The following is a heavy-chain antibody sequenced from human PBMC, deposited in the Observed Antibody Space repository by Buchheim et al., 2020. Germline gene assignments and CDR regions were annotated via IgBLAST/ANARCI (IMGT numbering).Heavy chain of an antibody. J-gene: IGHJ4*02. CDR2: ISISGTT. CDR3: VKHDYSNYMPY. CDR1: GFTFSDYA. V-gene: IGHV3-23*04. Sequence: EVQLVDSGGGLVQPGGSLRLSCAASGFTFSDYAMSWVRQAPGKGLEWVSVISISGTTYYAESVKGRFTVSRDNSQNMWYLQLSSLGAEDTAVYYCVKHDYSNYMPYWGQGTL. D-gene: IGHD4-11*01.